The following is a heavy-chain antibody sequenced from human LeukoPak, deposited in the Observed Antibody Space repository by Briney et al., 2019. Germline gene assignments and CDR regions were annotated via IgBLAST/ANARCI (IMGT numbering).Heavy chain of an antibody. V-gene: IGHV3-30*04. CDR2: VSHDGTKD. CDR1: GFTLRSYG. J-gene: IGHJ4*02. Sequence: GGSLRLSCEVSGFTLRSYGLHWVRQGPGKGLEWVGFVSHDGTKDYYGDSVTGLFTISRDNAGNMVYLQMNSLTSADTAVYFCARELSPYCSGTSSSFRYWGQGALVIVSS. D-gene: IGHD3-10*01. CDR3: ARELSPYCSGTSSSFRY.